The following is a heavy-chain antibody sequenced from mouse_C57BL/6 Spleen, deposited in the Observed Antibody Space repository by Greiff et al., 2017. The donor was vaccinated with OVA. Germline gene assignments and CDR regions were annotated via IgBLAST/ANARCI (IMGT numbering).Heavy chain of an antibody. CDR2: IYPGDGDT. Sequence: QVQLQQSGPELVKPGASVKISCKASGYAFSSSWMNWVKQRPGKGLEWIGRIYPGDGDTNYNGKFKGKATLTADKSSSTAYMQLSSLTSEDSAVYFCASDGSSYYFDYWGQGTTLTVAS. V-gene: IGHV1-82*01. D-gene: IGHD1-1*01. CDR3: ASDGSSYYFDY. CDR1: GYAFSSSW. J-gene: IGHJ2*01.